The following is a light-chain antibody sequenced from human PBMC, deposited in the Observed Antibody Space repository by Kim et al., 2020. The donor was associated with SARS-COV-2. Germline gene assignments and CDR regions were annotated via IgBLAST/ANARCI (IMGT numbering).Light chain of an antibody. J-gene: IGKJ1*01. Sequence: AFVGDRVTITCRASRDIKNHINWYQQKPGKAPRLLIHGASSLETGVPSRFSGGGAGTDFTFTISSLQPEDIATYYCQHYNDLPWAFGQGTKVEIK. CDR3: QHYNDLPWA. V-gene: IGKV1-33*01. CDR1: RDIKNH. CDR2: GAS.